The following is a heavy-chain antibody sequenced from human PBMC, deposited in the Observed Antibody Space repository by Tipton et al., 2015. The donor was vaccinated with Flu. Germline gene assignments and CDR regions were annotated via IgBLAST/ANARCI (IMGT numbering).Heavy chain of an antibody. J-gene: IGHJ5*02. CDR2: INPNSGGR. CDR1: GYTFTGYY. CDR3: VRGFHDSGWYGDP. D-gene: IGHD6-19*01. V-gene: IGHV1-2*02. Sequence: QVQLVQSGAEVKKPGASVKVSCKASGYTFTGYYLHWVRQVPGQGLEWMGWINPNSGGRNFAQKFQDRVTISRDTSISTAYMEPSSLRSDDTAVYYCVRGFHDSGWYGDPWGQGTLVTVSS.